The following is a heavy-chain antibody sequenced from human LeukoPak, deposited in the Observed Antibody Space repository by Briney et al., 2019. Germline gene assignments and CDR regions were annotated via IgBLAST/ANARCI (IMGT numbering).Heavy chain of an antibody. D-gene: IGHD2-2*01. V-gene: IGHV3-30*02. CDR1: GFTFSSYG. CDR3: AKGLVVPAATKDY. CDR2: IRYDGSNK. J-gene: IGHJ4*02. Sequence: PGGSLRLSCAASGFTFSSYGMHWVRQAPGKGLEWVAFIRYDGSNKYYADSVKGRFTISRDNSKNTLYLQMNSLRAEDTAVYYCAKGLVVPAATKDYWGQGTLVTVSS.